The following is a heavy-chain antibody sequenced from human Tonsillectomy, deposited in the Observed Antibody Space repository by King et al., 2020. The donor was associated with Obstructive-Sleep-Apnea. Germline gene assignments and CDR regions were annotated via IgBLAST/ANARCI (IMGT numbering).Heavy chain of an antibody. CDR1: GFTFGSYA. Sequence: VQLVESGGGLVHPGGSLRLSCAASGFTFGSYAMTWVRQAPGKRLECVSSISGSGGRIYYADSVKGRFAISRDNSKSTLYLQMNSLRAEDTAVYYCAKHAYSVSSCPPYYFYYWGQGTLVTVSS. J-gene: IGHJ4*02. D-gene: IGHD3-22*01. CDR3: AKHAYSVSSCPPYYFYY. V-gene: IGHV3-23*04. CDR2: ISGSGGRI.